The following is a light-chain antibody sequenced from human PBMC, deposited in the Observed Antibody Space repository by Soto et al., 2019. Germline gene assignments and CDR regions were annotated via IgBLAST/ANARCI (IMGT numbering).Light chain of an antibody. J-gene: IGKJ1*01. CDR3: QQYNNWPRT. V-gene: IGKV3-15*01. CDR2: GAS. Sequence: EIVMTQSPSTLSVSPVERCTLSCRASQSVSSNLAWYQQKPGQAPRLLIYGASTRATGIPARFSGSGSGTEFTLTISSLQSEDFAVYYCQQYNNWPRTFGQGTKVDIK. CDR1: QSVSSN.